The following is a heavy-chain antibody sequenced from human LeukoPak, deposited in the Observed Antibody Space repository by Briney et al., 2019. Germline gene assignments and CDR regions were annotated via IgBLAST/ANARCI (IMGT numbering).Heavy chain of an antibody. D-gene: IGHD5-12*01. V-gene: IGHV4-59*08. Sequence: SETLSLTCTVSGGSISSYYWSWIRQPPGKGLEWIGYIYYSGSTNYNPSLKSRVTISVDTSKNQFSLKLSSVTAAGTAVYYCARAGREATTFYYYYGMDVWCQGTTVTVSS. CDR3: ARAGREATTFYYYYGMDV. J-gene: IGHJ6*02. CDR1: GGSISSYY. CDR2: IYYSGST.